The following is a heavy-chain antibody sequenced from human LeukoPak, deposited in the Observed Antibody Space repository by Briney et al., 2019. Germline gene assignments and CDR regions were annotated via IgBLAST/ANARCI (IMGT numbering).Heavy chain of an antibody. CDR3: ARDRAYPRGLVVAATGIDP. Sequence: PSQTLSLTCTVSGGSISSGGYYWSWIRQHPGKGLEWIGYIYYSGSTYYNPSLKSRVTISVDTSKNQFSLKLSSMTAADTAVYYCARDRAYPRGLVVAATGIDPWGQGTLVTVSS. CDR1: GGSISSGGYY. D-gene: IGHD2-15*01. J-gene: IGHJ5*02. CDR2: IYYSGST. V-gene: IGHV4-31*03.